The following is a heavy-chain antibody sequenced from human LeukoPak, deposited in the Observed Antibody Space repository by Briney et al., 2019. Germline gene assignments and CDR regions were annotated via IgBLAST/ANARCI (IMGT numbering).Heavy chain of an antibody. D-gene: IGHD6-19*01. Sequence: SETLSLTCTVSSGSISSYYWSWIRQPPGKGLEWIGYIYYTGNMNYNPPLKSRVTISVDTSKNQFSLKLSSVTAADTAVYYCARGYAGIAVAFDYWGQGTLVTVSS. CDR1: SGSISSYY. CDR2: IYYTGNM. J-gene: IGHJ4*02. CDR3: ARGYAGIAVAFDY. V-gene: IGHV4-59*01.